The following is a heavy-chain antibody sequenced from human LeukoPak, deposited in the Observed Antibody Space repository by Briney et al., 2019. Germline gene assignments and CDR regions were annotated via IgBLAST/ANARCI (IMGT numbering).Heavy chain of an antibody. CDR3: ATGTPDEFRGLDV. D-gene: IGHD1/OR15-1a*01. CDR2: SNLEDSET. CDR1: GDTLSEVS. J-gene: IGHJ6*02. Sequence: ASVKVSCKVSGDTLSEVSIHWVRQAPGEGLEWMGGSNLEDSETVYAQKFEGRVTVTDDTSTDTAYMELSSLGSEDTAVYYCATGTPDEFRGLDVWGQGTTVTVS. V-gene: IGHV1-24*01.